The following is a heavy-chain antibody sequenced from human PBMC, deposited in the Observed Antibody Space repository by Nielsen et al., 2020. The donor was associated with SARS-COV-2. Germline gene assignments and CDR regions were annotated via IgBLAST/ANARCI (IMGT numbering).Heavy chain of an antibody. J-gene: IGHJ3*01. Sequence: SETLSLTCNVSGDSVSGFSWSWIRQPPGKGLEWLGFIHHSGATTYNPSLESRVTMSVDTSKNQFSLKLRSVTAADTAVYYCARPPDTWGQGTMVTVSS. CDR1: GDSVSGFS. CDR3: ARPPDT. CDR2: IHHSGAT. V-gene: IGHV4-59*08.